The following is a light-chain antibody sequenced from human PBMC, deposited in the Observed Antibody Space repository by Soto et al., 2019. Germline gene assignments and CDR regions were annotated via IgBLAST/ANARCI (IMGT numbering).Light chain of an antibody. J-gene: IGLJ1*01. CDR3: SSYAGTNTFL. V-gene: IGLV2-23*02. CDR1: SSDFGTYNV. Sequence: QSVLTQPASVSGSPEQSITISCTGTSSDFGTYNVVSWYQQRPGEAPKLMIYQVTKRPSGVSNRFSGSKSGNTASLTISGLQAEDEAHYYCSSYAGTNTFLFGTGTKVTVL. CDR2: QVT.